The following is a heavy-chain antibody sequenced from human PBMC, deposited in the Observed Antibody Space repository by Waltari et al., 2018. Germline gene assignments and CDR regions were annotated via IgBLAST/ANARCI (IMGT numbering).Heavy chain of an antibody. V-gene: IGHV2-5*01. D-gene: IGHD3-9*01. J-gene: IGHJ6*03. CDR3: ARWVSTLRYCDWFGNGYYMDV. Sequence: QITLKESGPTLVKPTQTLTLTCTFSGFSLSTSGVGVGWIRQPPGKALEWLALIYWNDDKRYSPSLKSRLTITKDTSKNQMVLTMTNMYPVDTSTYYSARWVSTLRYCDWFGNGYYMDVWGKGTTVTVSS. CDR1: GFSLSTSGVG. CDR2: IYWNDDK.